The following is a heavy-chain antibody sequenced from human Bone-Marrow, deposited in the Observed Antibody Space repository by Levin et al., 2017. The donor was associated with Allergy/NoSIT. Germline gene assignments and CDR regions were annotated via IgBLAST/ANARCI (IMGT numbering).Heavy chain of an antibody. CDR1: GYTFSTYD. CDR2: MNPNSGNT. Sequence: GESLKISCKASGYTFSTYDITWVRQATGQGLEWVGWMNPNSGNTGYAQRFQGRVTMTRDTSISTADMERRRLTSEDQADYYCARAVRNQLVSDVWGQGTTVAVSS. D-gene: IGHD1-14*01. V-gene: IGHV1-8*01. CDR3: ARAVRNQLVSDV. J-gene: IGHJ6*02.